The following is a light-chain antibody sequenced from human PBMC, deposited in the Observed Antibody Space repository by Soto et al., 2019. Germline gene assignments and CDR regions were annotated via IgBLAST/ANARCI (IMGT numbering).Light chain of an antibody. V-gene: IGLV2-14*01. CDR3: SSYTSSRTLPYVV. CDR1: SSDVGGYNY. J-gene: IGLJ2*01. CDR2: DVS. Sequence: QSALTQPASVSGSPGQSITISCTGTSSDVGGYNYVSWYQQHPGKAPKLMIYDVSNRPSGVSNRFSGSKSGNTASLTISGIQAEDEADYYCSSYTSSRTLPYVVFGGGTKLTVL.